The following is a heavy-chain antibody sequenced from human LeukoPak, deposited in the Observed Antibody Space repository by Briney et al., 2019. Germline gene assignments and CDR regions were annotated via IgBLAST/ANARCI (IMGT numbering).Heavy chain of an antibody. V-gene: IGHV1-18*01. D-gene: IGHD3-9*01. CDR1: GYRFTIYG. CDR2: ISAYNGKT. CDR3: ARGGDGDILTGLVFDY. Sequence: ASVKVSCKASGYRFTIYGISWVRQAPGQGLERMGWISAYNGKTNYAQKLQGRVTMTTASSTSTAYMDLTSLRSDDTAVYYCARGGDGDILTGLVFDYWGQGTLVTVSS. J-gene: IGHJ4*02.